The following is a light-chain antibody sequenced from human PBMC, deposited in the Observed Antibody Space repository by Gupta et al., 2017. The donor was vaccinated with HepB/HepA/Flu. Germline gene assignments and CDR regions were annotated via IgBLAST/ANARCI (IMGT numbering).Light chain of an antibody. CDR1: QSVSSY. V-gene: IGKV3-11*01. CDR3: QQRSNWPWT. Sequence: DIVLTQSPATLSLSPGERATLSCRAGQSVSSYLAWYQQKPGQAPRRLIYDASNRATGIPARFSGSGSGTDFTLTISSLEPEDFAVYYCQQRSNWPWTFGQGTKVEIK. CDR2: DAS. J-gene: IGKJ1*01.